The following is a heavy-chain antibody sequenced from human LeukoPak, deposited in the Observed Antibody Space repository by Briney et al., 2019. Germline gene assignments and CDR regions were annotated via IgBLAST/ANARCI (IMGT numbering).Heavy chain of an antibody. CDR2: INHSGST. CDR1: GGSFSGYY. V-gene: IGHV4-34*01. J-gene: IGHJ6*02. D-gene: IGHD2-2*01. Sequence: SETLSLTCAVYGGSFSGYYWSWIRQPPGKGLEWIGEINHSGSTNYNPSLKSRVTISVDTSKNQFSLKLSSVTAADTAVYYCASNVVPAAIPAYGMDDWGQGTTVTVSS. CDR3: ASNVVPAAIPAYGMDD.